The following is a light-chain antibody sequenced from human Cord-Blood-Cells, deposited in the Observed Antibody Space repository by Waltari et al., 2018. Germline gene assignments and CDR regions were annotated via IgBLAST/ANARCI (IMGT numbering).Light chain of an antibody. CDR1: QGVLYNSNNKNY. J-gene: IGKJ2*01. CDR3: QAQNT. V-gene: IGKV4-1*01. CDR2: WES. Sequence: DIVMTQPPDSLAVSLGERAPIKCKSSQGVLYNSNNKNYLAWYQQKPGQPPKLLIYWESTWESGVPDLFNGPWSGTDFTLTISSLQAEDVAVYYCQAQNTFGQGTKLEIK.